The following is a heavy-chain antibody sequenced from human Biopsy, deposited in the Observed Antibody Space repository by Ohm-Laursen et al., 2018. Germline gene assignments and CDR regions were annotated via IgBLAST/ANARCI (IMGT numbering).Heavy chain of an antibody. CDR3: TTDTSSWYNYFDY. Sequence: SLRLSCSASGSTFSNAWMNWVRQAPGKGLEWVGRIKSKTDGGTTDYAAPVKDRFTISRDDSKNTLYLQMNSLKTEDTAVYYCTTDTSSWYNYFDYWGQGTLVTVSS. CDR2: IKSKTDGGTT. D-gene: IGHD6-13*01. CDR1: GSTFSNAW. V-gene: IGHV3-15*01. J-gene: IGHJ4*02.